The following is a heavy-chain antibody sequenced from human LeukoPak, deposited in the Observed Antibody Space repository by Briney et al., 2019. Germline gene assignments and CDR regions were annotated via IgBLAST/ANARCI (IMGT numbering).Heavy chain of an antibody. Sequence: SETLSLTCTVSGGSISSISYYWNWIRLPPGRGLELIGYIYYSGTTNYNPSLKSGVTISVDSSKTQFSLKLSSVTAADTAMYYCARGRKYTNGYRVTELGSGYFDYWGQGILVTVSS. D-gene: IGHD5-18*01. CDR1: GGSISSISYY. J-gene: IGHJ4*02. V-gene: IGHV4-61*01. CDR3: ARGRKYTNGYRVTELGSGYFDY. CDR2: IYYSGTT.